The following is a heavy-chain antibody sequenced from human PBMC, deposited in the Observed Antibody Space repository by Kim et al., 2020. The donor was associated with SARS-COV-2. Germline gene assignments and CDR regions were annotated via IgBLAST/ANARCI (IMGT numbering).Heavy chain of an antibody. J-gene: IGHJ5*02. D-gene: IGHD6-6*01. Sequence: TPAHKSRVTISVDTSKNQFSLNLSALTAADTAVYYCARRIAVRPVYGFDAWGQGTLVTVSS. CDR3: ARRIAVRPVYGFDA. V-gene: IGHV4-59*01.